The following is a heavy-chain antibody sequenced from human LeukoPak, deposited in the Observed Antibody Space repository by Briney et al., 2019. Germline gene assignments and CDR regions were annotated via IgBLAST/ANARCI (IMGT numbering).Heavy chain of an antibody. CDR2: IHSGGDT. CDR1: GFTINSNY. Sequence: PGGSLRLSCAVSGFTINSNYMSWVRQAPGKGLEWVSVIHSGGDTYYADSVKGRFTVSRDNSESTLYLQMNSLRAEDTVVYYCVSCRGADLILYYWGQGTLVTVSS. CDR3: VSCRGADLILYY. D-gene: IGHD2-15*01. J-gene: IGHJ4*02. V-gene: IGHV3-53*01.